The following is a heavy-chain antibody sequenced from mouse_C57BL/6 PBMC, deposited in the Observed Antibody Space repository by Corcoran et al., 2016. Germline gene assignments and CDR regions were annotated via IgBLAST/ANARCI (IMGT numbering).Heavy chain of an antibody. V-gene: IGHV1-26*01. Sequence: EVQLQQSGPELVKPGASVKISCKASGYTFTDYDMNWVKQSHGKSLEWIGDINPNNGGTSYNQKFKGKATLTVDKSSSTAYMELRSLTSEDSAVYYCARGRRNFDVWGTGTTVTVSS. CDR2: INPNNGGT. CDR3: ARGRRNFDV. CDR1: GYTFTDYD. J-gene: IGHJ1*03. D-gene: IGHD2-12*01.